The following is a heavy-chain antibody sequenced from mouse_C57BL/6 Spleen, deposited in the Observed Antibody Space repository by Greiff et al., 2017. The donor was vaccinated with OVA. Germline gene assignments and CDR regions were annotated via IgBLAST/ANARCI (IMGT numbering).Heavy chain of an antibody. J-gene: IGHJ4*01. CDR3: ARRDYYGIYAMDY. CDR2: ISSGSSTI. CDR1: GFTFSDYG. Sequence: EVMLVESGGGLVKPGGSLKLSCAASGFTFSDYGMHWVRQAPEKGLEWVAYISSGSSTIYYADTVKGRFTISRDNAKNTLFLQMTSLRSEDTAMYYCARRDYYGIYAMDYWGQGTSVTVSS. V-gene: IGHV5-17*01. D-gene: IGHD1-1*01.